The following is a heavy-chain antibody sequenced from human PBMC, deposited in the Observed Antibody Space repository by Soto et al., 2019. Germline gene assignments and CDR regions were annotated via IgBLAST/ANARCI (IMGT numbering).Heavy chain of an antibody. V-gene: IGHV3-33*01. CDR3: ASGITDYYFWSASPPYNFYGTDV. J-gene: IGHJ6*02. Sequence: LRLSCAASGFTSSSYGMHWVRQAPGKGLEWVAVIWYDGSNKYYADSVKGRFTISRDNSKNTLYLQMNSLRAEDTAVYYCASGITDYYFWSASPPYNFYGTDVWGQGTTVPVSS. CDR2: IWYDGSNK. CDR1: GFTSSSYG. D-gene: IGHD3-3*01.